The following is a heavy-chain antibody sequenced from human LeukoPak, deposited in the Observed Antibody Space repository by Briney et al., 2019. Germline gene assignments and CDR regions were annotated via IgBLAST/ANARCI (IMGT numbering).Heavy chain of an antibody. D-gene: IGHD6-13*01. J-gene: IGHJ4*02. Sequence: PGGSLRLSCAASGFTFSSYSMNWVRQAPGKGLEWVSSIRSSSSYIYYADSVKGRFTTSRDNAKNSLYLQMNSLRAEDTAVYYCARDVAAGTFDYWGQGTLVTVSS. CDR1: GFTFSSYS. CDR3: ARDVAAGTFDY. V-gene: IGHV3-21*01. CDR2: IRSSSSYI.